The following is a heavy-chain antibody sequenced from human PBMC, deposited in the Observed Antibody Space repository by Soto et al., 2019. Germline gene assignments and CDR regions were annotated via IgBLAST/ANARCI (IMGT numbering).Heavy chain of an antibody. CDR2: ISAYNGNT. V-gene: IGHV1-18*04. CDR3: AGVKVTRGYSSSSSWFDP. D-gene: IGHD6-6*01. J-gene: IGHJ5*02. CDR1: GYTFTSYG. Sequence: QVPLVQSGAEVKKPGASVKVSCKASGYTFTSYGISWVRQAPGQGLEWMGWISAYNGNTNYAQKLQGRVTMTTDTSTSTAYMELRSLRSDDTAVYYCAGVKVTRGYSSSSSWFDPWGQGTLVTVSS.